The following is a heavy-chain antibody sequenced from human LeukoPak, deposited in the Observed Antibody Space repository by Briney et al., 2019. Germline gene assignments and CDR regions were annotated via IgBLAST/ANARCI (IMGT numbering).Heavy chain of an antibody. CDR1: GGSITSGRDY. J-gene: IGHJ5*02. D-gene: IGHD1-20*01. Sequence: SETLSLTCTLSGGSITSGRDYWTWIRQHPQRGLEWIGYVSYSGNTNYNSSLKSRLTISADTSKNQFYLRLTSVTAADTAVYYCARDPRGDITGTTFDRWGQGTLVTVSS. CDR3: ARDPRGDITGTTFDR. V-gene: IGHV4-31*03. CDR2: VSYSGNT.